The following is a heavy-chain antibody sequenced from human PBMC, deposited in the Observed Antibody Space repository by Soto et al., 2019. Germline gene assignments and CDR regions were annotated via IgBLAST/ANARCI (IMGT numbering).Heavy chain of an antibody. J-gene: IGHJ3*01. V-gene: IGHV3-23*01. CDR2: IGGRGNSA. CDR1: GFIFTNYA. CDR3: VREGRGSFDF. Sequence: PGGSLRLSCAASGFIFTNYAMKWVRQAPGKGLEWVSVIGGRGNSAYYADSVQGRFTISRDNSKNTLSLQMSSLTADDTAIYYCVREGRGSFDFWGRGTMVTVSS. D-gene: IGHD5-12*01.